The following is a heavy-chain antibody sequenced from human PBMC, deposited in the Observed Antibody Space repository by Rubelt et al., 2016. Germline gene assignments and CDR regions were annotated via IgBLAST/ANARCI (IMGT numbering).Heavy chain of an antibody. D-gene: IGHD3-16*01. CDR3: AKEVNGGSFDY. J-gene: IGHJ4*02. V-gene: IGHV3-43*01. CDR2: ISWDGGST. CDR1: GFTFDDYT. Sequence: ASGFTFDDYTMHWVRQAPGKGLEWVSLISWDGGSTYYADSVKGRLTISRDNSKNSLYLQMNSLRTEDTALYYRAKEVNGGSFDYWGQGTLVTVSS.